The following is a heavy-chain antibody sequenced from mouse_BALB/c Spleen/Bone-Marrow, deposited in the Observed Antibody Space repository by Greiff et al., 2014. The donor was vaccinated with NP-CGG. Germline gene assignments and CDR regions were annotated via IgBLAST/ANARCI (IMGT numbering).Heavy chain of an antibody. CDR2: ISSGGSYT. V-gene: IGHV5-6*02. J-gene: IGHJ4*01. D-gene: IGHD1-3*01. Sequence: DVKLQESGGDLVKPGGSLKLSCAASGFTFSNYGMSWVRQTPDERLEWVATISSGGSYTYFPDSVKGRFTISRDNAKNTLYLQMNSLKSEDAAMYYCARLTPDYAMDYWGQGTSVTVSS. CDR3: ARLTPDYAMDY. CDR1: GFTFSNYG.